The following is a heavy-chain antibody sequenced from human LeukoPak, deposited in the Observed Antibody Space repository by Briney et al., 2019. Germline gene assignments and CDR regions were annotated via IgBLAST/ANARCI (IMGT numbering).Heavy chain of an antibody. J-gene: IGHJ4*02. CDR2: ISYDGSNK. Sequence: TGGSLRLSCAASGFTFSSYGMHWVRQAPGKGLEWVAVISYDGSNKYYADSVKGRFTISRDNSKNTLYLQMSSLRAEDTAVYYCAKESPSRGRYFDYWGQGTLVTVSS. CDR1: GFTFSSYG. V-gene: IGHV3-30*18. CDR3: AKESPSRGRYFDY. D-gene: IGHD1-26*01.